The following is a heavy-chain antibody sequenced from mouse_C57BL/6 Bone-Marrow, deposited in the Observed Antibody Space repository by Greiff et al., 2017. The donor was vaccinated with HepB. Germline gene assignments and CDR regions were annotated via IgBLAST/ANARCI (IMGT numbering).Heavy chain of an antibody. D-gene: IGHD1-1*01. J-gene: IGHJ2*01. CDR2: IYPGSGST. Sequence: QVQLQQPGAELVKPGASVKMSCKASGYTFTSYWITWVKQMPGQGLEWIGDIYPGSGSTNYNEKFKSKATLTVDTSSSTAYMQLSSLTSEDAAVYYCARVYYYGSSYGYWGQGTTLTVSS. CDR1: GYTFTSYW. V-gene: IGHV1-55*01. CDR3: ARVYYYGSSYGY.